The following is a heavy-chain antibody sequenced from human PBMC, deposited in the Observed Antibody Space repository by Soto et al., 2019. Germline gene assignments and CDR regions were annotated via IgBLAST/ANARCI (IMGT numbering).Heavy chain of an antibody. D-gene: IGHD3-22*01. J-gene: IGHJ3*02. V-gene: IGHV1-46*01. CDR2: INPSGGST. CDR3: ARDYRSTYYYDSSGYPGAFDI. Sequence: ASLKVSCKAAGYTFTSYYMHWVRQAPGQGLEWMGIINPSGGSTSYAQKFQGRVTMTRDTSTSTVYMELSSLRSEDTAVYYCARDYRSTYYYDSSGYPGAFDIWGQGTMVTVSS. CDR1: GYTFTSYY.